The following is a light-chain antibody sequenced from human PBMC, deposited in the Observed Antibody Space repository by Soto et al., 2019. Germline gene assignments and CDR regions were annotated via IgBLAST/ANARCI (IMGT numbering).Light chain of an antibody. J-gene: IGLJ2*01. CDR1: SSDVGGYNY. V-gene: IGLV2-8*01. CDR2: EVS. Sequence: QSALTQPPSASGSPGQSVTISCTGTSSDVGGYNYVSWYQQHPGKAPKLMIYEVSKRPSGVPDRFSGSKSGNTASLTVSGLRAEDEADYYCNSYAVSNNHVVFGGGTKLTVL. CDR3: NSYAVSNNHVV.